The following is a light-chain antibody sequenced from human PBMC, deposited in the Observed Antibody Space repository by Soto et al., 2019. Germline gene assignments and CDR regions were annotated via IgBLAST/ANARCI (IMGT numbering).Light chain of an antibody. CDR2: DAS. CDR3: QQYNTYWT. V-gene: IGKV1-5*01. CDR1: QSISSW. Sequence: DIQMTQSPSALSASVGDRVIITCRASQSISSWLAWYQQKPGKAPKLLIYDASRLQSGVPSRFSGSGSGTEFTLIISSLQPDDFATYYCQQYNTYWTFGQGTMVEIK. J-gene: IGKJ1*01.